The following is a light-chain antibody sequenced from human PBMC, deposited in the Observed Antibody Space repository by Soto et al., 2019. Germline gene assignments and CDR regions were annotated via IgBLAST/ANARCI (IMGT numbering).Light chain of an antibody. V-gene: IGLV2-8*01. CDR1: SSDVGAYDY. CDR2: EVT. CDR3: SSYVGSNIFYV. J-gene: IGLJ1*01. Sequence: QSALTQPPSASGSPGQSVTISCAGTSSDVGAYDYVSWYQQHPGRAPKLMIYEVTKRPSGVPDRFSGSKSGNTASLTVSGLQAEDEADYYCSSYVGSNIFYVFGTGTKVTVL.